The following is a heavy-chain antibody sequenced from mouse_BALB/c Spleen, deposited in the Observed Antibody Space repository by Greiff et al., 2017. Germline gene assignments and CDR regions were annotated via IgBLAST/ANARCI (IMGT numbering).Heavy chain of an antibody. Sequence: EVKLEESGGGLVKPGGSLKLSCAASGFTFSSYAMSWVRQTPEKRLEWVASISSGGSTYYPDSVKGRFTISRDNARNILYLQMSSLRSEDTAMYYCARDLDYDFDYWGQGTTLTVSS. D-gene: IGHD2-4*01. CDR2: ISSGGST. V-gene: IGHV5-6-5*01. J-gene: IGHJ2*01. CDR1: GFTFSSYA. CDR3: ARDLDYDFDY.